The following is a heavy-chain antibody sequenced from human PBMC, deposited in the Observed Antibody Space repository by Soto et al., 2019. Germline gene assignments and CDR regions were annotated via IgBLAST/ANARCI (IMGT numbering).Heavy chain of an antibody. CDR2: INPSGGGT. CDR3: ARMDVPLYYFDY. D-gene: IGHD3-16*01. V-gene: IGHV1-46*01. CDR1: GYTLTNYY. J-gene: IGHJ4*02. Sequence: GASVKVSCKASGYTLTNYYIHWVLQAPGQGLEWMGIINPSGGGTNYAQKFQGRVTMTRDTSTTTVYMELSSLRSEDTAVYYCARMDVPLYYFDYWGKGTLVTVSS.